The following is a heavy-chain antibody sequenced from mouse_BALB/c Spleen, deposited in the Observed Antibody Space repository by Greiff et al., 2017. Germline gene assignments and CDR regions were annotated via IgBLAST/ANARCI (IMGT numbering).Heavy chain of an antibody. CDR3: ARGDYYGNYGAMDY. V-gene: IGHV14-3*02. J-gene: IGHJ4*01. CDR2: IDPANGNT. Sequence: GQLQQSGAELVKPGASVKLSCTASGFNIKDTYMHWVKQRPEQGLEWIGRIDPANGNTKYDPKFQGKATITADTSSNTAYLQLSSLTSEDTAVYYCARGDYYGNYGAMDYWGQGTSVTVSS. D-gene: IGHD2-1*01. CDR1: GFNIKDTY.